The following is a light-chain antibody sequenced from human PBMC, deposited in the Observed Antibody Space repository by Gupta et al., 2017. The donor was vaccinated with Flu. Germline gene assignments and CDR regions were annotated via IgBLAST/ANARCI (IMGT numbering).Light chain of an antibody. CDR1: QSISSY. V-gene: IGKV1-39*01. CDR2: AAS. CDR3: QQSYSTHT. Sequence: VGDRVTITCRASQSISSYLNWYQQKPGKAPKLLIYAASSLQSGVPSRFSGSGSGTDFTLTISSLQPEDFATYYCQQSYSTHTFGQGTKLEIK. J-gene: IGKJ2*01.